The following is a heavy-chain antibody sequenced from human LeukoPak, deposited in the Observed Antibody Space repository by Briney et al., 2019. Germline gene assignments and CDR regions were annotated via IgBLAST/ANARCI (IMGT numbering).Heavy chain of an antibody. CDR2: IYTSGST. CDR3: ARDYSYMDV. Sequence: SETLSLTCTVSGYSISSGYYWSWIRQPAGKGLEWIGRIYTSGSTNYNPSLKSRVTMSVDTSKNQFSLKLSSVTAADTAVYYCARDYSYMDVWGKGTTVTVSS. V-gene: IGHV4-4*07. J-gene: IGHJ6*03. D-gene: IGHD2-21*01. CDR1: GYSISSGYY.